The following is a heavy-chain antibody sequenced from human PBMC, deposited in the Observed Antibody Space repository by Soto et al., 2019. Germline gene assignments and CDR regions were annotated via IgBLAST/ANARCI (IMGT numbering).Heavy chain of an antibody. CDR2: TYYRSKWYN. D-gene: IGHD1-26*01. J-gene: IGHJ4*02. Sequence: QVQLQQSGPGLVKPSQTPSVTCGISGDSVSSNSAAWNWLRQSPSRGLEWLGRTYYRSKWYNDYAVSVESRITSNPDTSKNHFSLQLNFVTPEDTAVYFCARGEQYSGRIFDYWGQGTLVTVSS. CDR3: ARGEQYSGRIFDY. V-gene: IGHV6-1*01. CDR1: GDSVSSNSAA.